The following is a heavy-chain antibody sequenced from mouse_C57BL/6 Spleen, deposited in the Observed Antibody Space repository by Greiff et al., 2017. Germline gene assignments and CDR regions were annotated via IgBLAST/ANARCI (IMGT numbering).Heavy chain of an antibody. CDR3: ARAHYGSSYEWYFDV. CDR1: GYTFTSYW. CDR2: IDPSDSYT. J-gene: IGHJ1*03. D-gene: IGHD1-1*01. V-gene: IGHV1-69*01. Sequence: QVQLQQPGAELVMPGASVKLSCKASGYTFTSYWMHWVKQRPGQGLEWIGEIDPSDSYTNYNQKFKGKATLTVDKSSSTAYMQLSSLTSEDSAVYYGARAHYGSSYEWYFDVWGTGTTVTVSS.